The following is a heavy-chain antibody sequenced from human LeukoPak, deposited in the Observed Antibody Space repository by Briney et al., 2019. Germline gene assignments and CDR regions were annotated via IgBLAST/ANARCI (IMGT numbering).Heavy chain of an antibody. Sequence: ASVKVSCKASGYTFTSYGISWVRQAPGQGLEWMGWISAYNGNTNYAQKLQGRVTMTTDTSASTAYMELSSLSSEDTAVYYCAREGSMVATYNWFDPWGQGTLVTVSS. J-gene: IGHJ5*02. CDR3: AREGSMVATYNWFDP. V-gene: IGHV1-18*01. CDR2: ISAYNGNT. CDR1: GYTFTSYG. D-gene: IGHD4/OR15-4a*01.